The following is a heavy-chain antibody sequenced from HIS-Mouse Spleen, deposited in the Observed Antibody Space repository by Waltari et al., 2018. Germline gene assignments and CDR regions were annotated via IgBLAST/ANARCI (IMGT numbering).Heavy chain of an antibody. CDR1: GGSFRGYY. Sequence: QVQLQQWGAGRLKPSETLSLTCAVYGGSFRGYYWRRTRQPPGKGLEWVGEINHSGSTNYTPSLKSRVTISVDTSKNQFSLKLSSVTAADTAVYYCARATGGEWFDPWGQGTLVTVSS. V-gene: IGHV4-34*01. D-gene: IGHD3-16*01. CDR2: INHSGST. CDR3: ARATGGEWFDP. J-gene: IGHJ5*02.